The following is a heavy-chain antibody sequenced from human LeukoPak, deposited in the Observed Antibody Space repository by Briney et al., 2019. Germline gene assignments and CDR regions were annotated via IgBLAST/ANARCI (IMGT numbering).Heavy chain of an antibody. CDR3: ARTFYDFDAYYYYGMDV. Sequence: SETLSLTCTVSGGSISSYYWSWIRQPAGKGLEWIGHIYTSGSTDYNPSLKSRVTMSVDTSKNQFSLKLSSVTAADTAVYYCARTFYDFDAYYYYGMDVWGQGTTVTVSS. V-gene: IGHV4-4*07. J-gene: IGHJ6*02. CDR1: GGSISSYY. D-gene: IGHD3-3*01. CDR2: IYTSGST.